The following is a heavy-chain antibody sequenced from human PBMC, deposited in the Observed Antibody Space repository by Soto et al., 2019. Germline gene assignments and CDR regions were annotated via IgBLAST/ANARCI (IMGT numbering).Heavy chain of an antibody. CDR3: ARRAAAGRSFDY. Sequence: GGSLRLSCAASGFTFSYYYMTWIRQAPGTGLEWVSYISSSGNSIYYADSVRGRFTVSRDNAKNSLFLQMNSLRAEDTAVYYCARRAAAGRSFDYWGLGTLVTVSS. J-gene: IGHJ4*02. V-gene: IGHV3-11*01. D-gene: IGHD6-13*01. CDR2: ISSSGNSI. CDR1: GFTFSYYY.